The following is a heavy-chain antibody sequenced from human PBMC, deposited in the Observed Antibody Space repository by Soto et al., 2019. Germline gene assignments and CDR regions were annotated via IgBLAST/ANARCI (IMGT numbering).Heavy chain of an antibody. CDR1: GGSFSGYY. CDR2: INHSGST. CDR3: ARHRALWGYPSIDY. V-gene: IGHV4-34*01. D-gene: IGHD7-27*01. J-gene: IGHJ4*02. Sequence: SETLSLTCAVYGGSFSGYYWSWIRQPPGKGLEWIGEINHSGSTNYNPSLKSRVTISVDTSKNQFSPKLSSVTAADTAVYYCARHRALWGYPSIDYWGQGTLVTVSS.